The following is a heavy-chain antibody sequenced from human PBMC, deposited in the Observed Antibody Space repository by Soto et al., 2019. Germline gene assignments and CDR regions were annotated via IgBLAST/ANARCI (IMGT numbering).Heavy chain of an antibody. D-gene: IGHD6-13*01. J-gene: IGHJ4*02. CDR3: ARGRSTSWFSDY. CDR1: GYTFTSYD. CDR2: MNPNSGNT. V-gene: IGHV1-8*01. Sequence: QVQLVQSGAEVKKPGASVKVSCKTSGYTFTSYDINWVRQATGHGLEWMGWMNPNSGNTGYAQNLQGRVTMTRNTSISTAYMELSGLRSDHTAVYYCARGRSTSWFSDYWGQGTLVNVSS.